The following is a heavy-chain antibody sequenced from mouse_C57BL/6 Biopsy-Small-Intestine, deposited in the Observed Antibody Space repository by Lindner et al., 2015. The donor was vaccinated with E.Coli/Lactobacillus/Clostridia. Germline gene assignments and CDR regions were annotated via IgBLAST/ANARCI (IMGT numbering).Heavy chain of an antibody. D-gene: IGHD1-1*01. CDR3: ARSSSTVGYYFDY. CDR2: INPNYGTT. Sequence: TDYNMNWVKQSNGKSLEWIGVINPNYGTTAYNQKFKDKATLTVDQSSRTAYMQLNSLTSEDSAVYYCARSSSTVGYYFDYWGQGTTLTVSS. V-gene: IGHV1-39*01. CDR1: TDYN. J-gene: IGHJ2*01.